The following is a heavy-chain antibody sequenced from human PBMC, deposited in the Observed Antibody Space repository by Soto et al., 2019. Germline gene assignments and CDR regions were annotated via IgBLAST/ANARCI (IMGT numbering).Heavy chain of an antibody. Sequence: GGSLRLSCAASGFTFDDYAMHWVRQAPGKGLEWVSGISWNSGSIGYADSVKGRFTISRDNAKNSLYLQMNSLRAEDTALYYCAKDRGRTGTFGWFDPWGQGTLVTVSS. CDR3: AKDRGRTGTFGWFDP. D-gene: IGHD1-7*01. CDR2: ISWNSGSI. J-gene: IGHJ5*02. CDR1: GFTFDDYA. V-gene: IGHV3-9*01.